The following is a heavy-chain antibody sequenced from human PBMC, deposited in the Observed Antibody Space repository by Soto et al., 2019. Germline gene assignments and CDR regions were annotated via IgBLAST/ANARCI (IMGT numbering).Heavy chain of an antibody. CDR3: ARAYTIFGVGYFDY. CDR1: GGSISSGGYY. J-gene: IGHJ4*02. CDR2: IYYSGST. D-gene: IGHD3-3*01. V-gene: IGHV4-31*03. Sequence: SETLSLTCTVSGGSISSGGYYWGWIRPHPGKGLEWIGYIYYSGSTYYNPSLKSRVTISVDTSKNQFSLKLSSVTAADTAVYYCARAYTIFGVGYFDYWGQGTLVTVSS.